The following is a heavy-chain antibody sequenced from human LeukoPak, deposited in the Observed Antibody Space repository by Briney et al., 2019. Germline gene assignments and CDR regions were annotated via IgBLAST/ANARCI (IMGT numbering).Heavy chain of an antibody. CDR3: ASAQDYGDYDDAFDI. Sequence: SVKVSCKGSGGTFSSYAISWVRQAPGQGLEWMGGVIPMLGTANYAQNFQGRVTITTDESTSTAYMELSSLRSEDTAVYYCASAQDYGDYDDAFDIWGQGTMVTVSS. V-gene: IGHV1-69*05. CDR2: VIPMLGTA. J-gene: IGHJ3*02. CDR1: GGTFSSYA. D-gene: IGHD4-17*01.